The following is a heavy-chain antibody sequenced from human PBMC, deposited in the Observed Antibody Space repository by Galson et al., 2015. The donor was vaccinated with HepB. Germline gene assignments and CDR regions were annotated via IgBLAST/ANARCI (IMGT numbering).Heavy chain of an antibody. CDR2: VYSKGEGETT. J-gene: IGHJ4*02. Sequence: SLRLSCAASGFTFTDAWMSWVRQAPGKGLEWVGRVYSKGEGETTVYGAPVKGRFIISRDDSKNTVYLQMNSLKTEDTAVYYCGVVVLAPRLDSWGQGTLVTVSS. CDR1: GFTFTDAW. V-gene: IGHV3-15*01. D-gene: IGHD2-15*01. CDR3: GVVVLAPRLDS.